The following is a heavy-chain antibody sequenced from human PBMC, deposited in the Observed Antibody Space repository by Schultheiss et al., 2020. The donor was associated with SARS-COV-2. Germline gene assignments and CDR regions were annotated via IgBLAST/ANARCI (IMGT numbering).Heavy chain of an antibody. Sequence: GGSLRLSCAVSGFTVDSNFVTWVRQAPGKGLEWVSTISDDGGSTYYADSVKGRFTISRDNSRNTLYLQMNSLRAEDTAVYYCASSMGRSAPDYWGQGTLVTVSS. D-gene: IGHD3-10*01. CDR1: GFTVDSNF. CDR2: ISDDGGST. V-gene: IGHV3-23*01. CDR3: ASSMGRSAPDY. J-gene: IGHJ4*02.